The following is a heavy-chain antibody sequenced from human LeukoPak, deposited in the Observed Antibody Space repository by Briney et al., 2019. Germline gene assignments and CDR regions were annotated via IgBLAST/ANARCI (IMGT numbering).Heavy chain of an antibody. J-gene: IGHJ4*02. CDR2: IRYDGSNK. V-gene: IGHV3-30*02. Sequence: PGGSLRLSCAASGFTFTSYGLHWVRQAPGKGLEWVAFIRYDGSNKYYADSVKGRFTISRDNSKNTLYLQMHSLRAEDTTVYYCAKDSSSSWFLLPFDWGQGTLVTVSS. CDR1: GFTFTSYG. D-gene: IGHD6-13*01. CDR3: AKDSSSSWFLLPFD.